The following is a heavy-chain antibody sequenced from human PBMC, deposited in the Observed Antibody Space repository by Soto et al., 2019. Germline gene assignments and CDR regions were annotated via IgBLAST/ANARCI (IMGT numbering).Heavy chain of an antibody. J-gene: IGHJ4*02. D-gene: IGHD2-8*01. CDR3: ARKRGLRMEFDY. CDR2: INHSGST. Sequence: SETLSLTCAVYGGSFSGYYWSWIRQPPGKGLEWIGEINHSGSTNYNPSLKSRVTISVDTSKNQFSLKLSSVTATDTAVYYCARKRGLRMEFDYWGEGTLVTVSS. V-gene: IGHV4-34*01. CDR1: GGSFSGYY.